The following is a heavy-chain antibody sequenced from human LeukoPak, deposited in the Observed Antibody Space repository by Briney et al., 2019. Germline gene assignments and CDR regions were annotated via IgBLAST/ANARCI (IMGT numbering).Heavy chain of an antibody. CDR1: GGTFSSYA. CDR2: IIPIFGTA. Sequence: SVKVSCKASGGTFSSYAISWVRQAPGQGLEWMGRIIPIFGTANYAQKFQGRVTITTAESTSTAYMELSSMRSEDTAVYYCARGTRRYCSGGSCYAGWGQGTLVTVSS. V-gene: IGHV1-69*05. CDR3: ARGTRRYCSGGSCYAG. D-gene: IGHD2-15*01. J-gene: IGHJ4*02.